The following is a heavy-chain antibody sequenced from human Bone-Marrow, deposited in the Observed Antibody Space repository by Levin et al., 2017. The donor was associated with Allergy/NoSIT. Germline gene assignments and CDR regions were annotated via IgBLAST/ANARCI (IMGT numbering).Heavy chain of an antibody. J-gene: IGHJ4*02. D-gene: IGHD5-12*01. V-gene: IGHV3-11*05. CDR3: ARGSGYSGYDSGTFDF. Sequence: GESLKISCAASGFTFSDDYMSWIRQAPGKGLEWVSYISSRSSYTDYADSVKGRFAISRDNAKSSVFLQLNSLRAEDTAVYYCARGSGYSGYDSGTFDFWGQGTLVTVSS. CDR2: ISSRSSYT. CDR1: GFTFSDDY.